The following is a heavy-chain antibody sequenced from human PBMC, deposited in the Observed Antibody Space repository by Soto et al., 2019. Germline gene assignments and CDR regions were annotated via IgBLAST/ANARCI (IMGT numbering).Heavy chain of an antibody. CDR3: ARGRYGDY. CDR1: GYGFTTYG. V-gene: IGHV1-18*01. CDR2: ISAHNGNT. J-gene: IGHJ4*02. Sequence: QVHLVQSGAEVKKPGASVKVSCKGSGYGFTTYGITWVRQAPGQGLEWMAWISAHNGNTNWAQKLQGRVTVNRDTSTSTAYMELRSLRSDDTAVYYCARGRYGDYWGQGALVTVSS. D-gene: IGHD1-1*01.